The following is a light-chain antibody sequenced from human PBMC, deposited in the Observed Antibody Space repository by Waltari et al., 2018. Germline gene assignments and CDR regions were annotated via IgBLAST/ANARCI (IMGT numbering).Light chain of an antibody. CDR2: WAS. V-gene: IGKV4-1*01. CDR1: QSLLFSSNNKNY. J-gene: IGKJ4*01. CDR3: QQYDTTPLT. Sequence: DIVMTQSPDSLAVSLGDRATINCKSSQSLLFSSNNKNYLAWYQQKPGQPPKLLSYWASIRESGVPDRFSGSGSGTDFTLTISSLQAEDVAVYYCQQYDTTPLTFGGGTKVEIK.